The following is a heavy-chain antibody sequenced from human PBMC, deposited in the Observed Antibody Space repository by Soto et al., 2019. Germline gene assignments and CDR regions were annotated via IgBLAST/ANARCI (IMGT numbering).Heavy chain of an antibody. CDR1: GFTFSSYG. CDR3: AKDGPKAVFGELICGMDV. Sequence: GGSLRLSCAASGFTFSSYGMHWVRQAPGKGLEWVAVISYDGSNKYYADSVKGRFTISRDNSKNTLYLQMNSLRAEDTAVYYCAKDGPKAVFGELICGMDVWGQGTTVTVSS. V-gene: IGHV3-30*18. J-gene: IGHJ6*02. CDR2: ISYDGSNK. D-gene: IGHD3-10*02.